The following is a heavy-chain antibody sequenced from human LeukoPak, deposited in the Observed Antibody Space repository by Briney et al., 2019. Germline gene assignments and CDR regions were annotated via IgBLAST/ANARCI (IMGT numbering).Heavy chain of an antibody. CDR1: GFTFNNYD. CDR3: ARVRSDSAGWYHVLN. D-gene: IGHD6-19*01. Sequence: GGSLRLSCARSGFTFNNYDMHWVRQGTGKSLEWVSAIGTAGNTAYAGSVQGRFTISRENAKNSLYLQMNSLRAGDTAVHYCARVRSDSAGWYHVLNWGQGTLVTVSS. J-gene: IGHJ4*02. V-gene: IGHV3-13*01. CDR2: IGTAGNT.